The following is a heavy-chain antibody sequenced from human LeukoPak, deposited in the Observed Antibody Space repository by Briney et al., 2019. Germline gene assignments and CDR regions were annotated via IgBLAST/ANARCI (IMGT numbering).Heavy chain of an antibody. V-gene: IGHV3-30*03. CDR2: ISYDGSNK. CDR1: GFTFSSYS. J-gene: IGHJ4*02. CDR3: ARDPTYSSGLIDY. D-gene: IGHD6-19*01. Sequence: GGSLRLSCAASGFTFSSYSMNWVRQAPGKGLEWVAVISYDGSNKYYADSVKGRFTIPRDNSKNTLYLQMNSLRAEDTAVYYCARDPTYSSGLIDYWGQGTLVTVSS.